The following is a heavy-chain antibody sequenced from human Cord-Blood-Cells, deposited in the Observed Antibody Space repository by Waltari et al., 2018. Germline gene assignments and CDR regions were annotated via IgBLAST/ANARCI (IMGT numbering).Heavy chain of an antibody. CDR2: INPNSGGT. J-gene: IGHJ3*02. Sequence: QVQLVQSGAAVKKPGASVTVSCQASGYTFTGSSHHWGRQAPGHGLEWMGWINPNSGGTNYAQKFQGRVTMTRDTSISTAYMELSRLRSDDTAVYYCARGLYYDILTGSADAFDIWGQGTMVTVSS. CDR1: GYTFTGSS. V-gene: IGHV1-2*02. CDR3: ARGLYYDILTGSADAFDI. D-gene: IGHD3-9*01.